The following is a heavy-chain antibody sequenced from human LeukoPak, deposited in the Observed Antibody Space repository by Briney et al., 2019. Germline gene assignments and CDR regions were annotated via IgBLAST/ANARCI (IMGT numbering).Heavy chain of an antibody. J-gene: IGHJ2*01. CDR3: AREDRDGYNSLWYFDL. CDR2: IYYSGST. CDR1: GGSISSSSYY. D-gene: IGHD5-24*01. V-gene: IGHV4-39*07. Sequence: SETLSLTCTVSGGSISSSSYYWGWIRQPPGKGLEWIGSIYYSGSTYYNPSLKSRVTISVDTSKNQFSLKLSSVTAADTAVYYCAREDRDGYNSLWYFDLWGRGTLVTVSS.